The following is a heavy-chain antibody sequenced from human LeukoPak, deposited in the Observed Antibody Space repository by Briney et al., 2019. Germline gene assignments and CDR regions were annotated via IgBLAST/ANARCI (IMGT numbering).Heavy chain of an antibody. D-gene: IGHD1-26*01. V-gene: IGHV4-4*09. CDR1: GASISNYH. Sequence: RSSETLSLTCTVSGASISNYHWSWIRQTPEKGLEWMGHIHSSGGSSYYPPLKSRLTLSVDTSRNQLSLKLPSVTAADTAVYFCARLGSYHDFWGQGALVTVSS. CDR2: IHSSGGS. J-gene: IGHJ4*02. CDR3: ARLGSYHDF.